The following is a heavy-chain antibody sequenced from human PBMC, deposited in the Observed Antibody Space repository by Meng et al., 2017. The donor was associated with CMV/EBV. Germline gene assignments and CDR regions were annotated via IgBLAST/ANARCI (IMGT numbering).Heavy chain of an antibody. CDR1: GGSFSGYY. Sequence: GSLRLSCAVYGGSFSGYYWSWIRRPPGKGLEWIGEINHSGSTNYNPSLKSRVTISVDTSKNQFSLKLSSVTAADTAVYYCAGASFWSDYYDYWGQGTLVTVSS. V-gene: IGHV4-34*01. CDR2: INHSGST. CDR3: AGASFWSDYYDY. D-gene: IGHD3-3*01. J-gene: IGHJ4*02.